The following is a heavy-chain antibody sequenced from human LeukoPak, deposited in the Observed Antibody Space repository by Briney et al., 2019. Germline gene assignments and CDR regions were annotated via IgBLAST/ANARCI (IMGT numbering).Heavy chain of an antibody. V-gene: IGHV4-28*03. J-gene: IGHJ6*02. D-gene: IGHD1-26*01. CDR3: ARGHAGIVGATDYGMDV. CDR2: IFYAGST. CDR1: GYSISSNHW. Sequence: SETLSLTCAVSGYSISSNHWWGLIRQPPGKGLEWIGYIFYAGSTYYNPSLKSRVTMSVDTSKNQFSLRLSSVTAADTAVYYCARGHAGIVGATDYGMDVWGQGTTVTVSS.